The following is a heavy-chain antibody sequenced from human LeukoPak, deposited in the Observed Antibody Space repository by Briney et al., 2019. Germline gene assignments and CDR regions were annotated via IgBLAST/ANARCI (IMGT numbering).Heavy chain of an antibody. V-gene: IGHV4-59*08. Sequence: SETLSLTCTVSGGSINSYYWSWIRQPPGKGLEWIGYIYYSGSTNYNPSLKSRVTISVDTSKNQFSLKLSSVTAADTAVYYCARRIAVAGTRYYYGMDVWGQGTTVTVSS. CDR3: ARRIAVAGTRYYYGMDV. CDR1: GGSINSYY. D-gene: IGHD6-19*01. J-gene: IGHJ6*02. CDR2: IYYSGST.